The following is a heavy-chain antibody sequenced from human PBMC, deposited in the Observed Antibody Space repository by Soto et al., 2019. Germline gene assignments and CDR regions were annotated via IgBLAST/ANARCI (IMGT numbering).Heavy chain of an antibody. CDR3: ARESAGTRFSSSCYNGIDV. Sequence: GASVKVSCKASGYTFTSYYMHWVRQAPGQGLEWMGIINPSGGSTSYAQKFQGRVTMTRDTSTSTVYMELSSLRSEDTAVYYCARESAGTRFSSSCYNGIDVWGQGTRLTVSS. CDR2: INPSGGST. D-gene: IGHD6-13*01. V-gene: IGHV1-46*01. J-gene: IGHJ6*02. CDR1: GYTFTSYY.